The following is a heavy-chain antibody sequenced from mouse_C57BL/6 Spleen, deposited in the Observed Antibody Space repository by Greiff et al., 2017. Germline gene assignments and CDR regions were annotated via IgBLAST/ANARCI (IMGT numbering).Heavy chain of an antibody. V-gene: IGHV5-12*01. Sequence: DVMLVESGGGLVQPGGSLKLSCAASGFTFSDYYMYWVRQTPEKRLEWVAYISNGGGSTYYPDTVKGRFTISRDNAKTTLYLQMSQLKSEDTSMYYCARHGATVGGGFAYWGQGTLVTVSA. J-gene: IGHJ3*01. CDR2: ISNGGGST. CDR1: GFTFSDYY. CDR3: ARHGATVGGGFAY. D-gene: IGHD1-1*01.